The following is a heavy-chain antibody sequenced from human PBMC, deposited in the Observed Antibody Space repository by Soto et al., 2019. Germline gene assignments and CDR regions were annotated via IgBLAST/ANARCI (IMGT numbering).Heavy chain of an antibody. CDR2: IKMDASEK. D-gene: IGHD3-16*02. CDR3: ARQSRYRYAASVNHYLEY. V-gene: IGHV3-7*01. J-gene: IGHJ4*01. Sequence: GGSLRLSCAASGFTFGSYWMSWVRQAPGKGLEWLATIKMDASEKKYVDSVKGRFTMSRDNAKNSLYLQMDSLRAEDTAVYYSARQSRYRYAASVNHYLEYWGHGTLVTVSS. CDR1: GFTFGSYW.